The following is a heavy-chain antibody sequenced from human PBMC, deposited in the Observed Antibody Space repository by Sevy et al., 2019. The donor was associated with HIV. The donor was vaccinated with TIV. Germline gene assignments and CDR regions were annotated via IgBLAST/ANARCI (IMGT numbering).Heavy chain of an antibody. CDR3: ARDRYSGYGFDY. D-gene: IGHD5-12*01. V-gene: IGHV1-46*03. Sequence: ASVKVSCKASGYTFTNYYIHWVRQAPGQGLEWMGIINPSGGSTTYAQMFQGRVTMTRDTSTSTVYMQLSSLRSEDTAVYYCARDRYSGYGFDYWGQGTLVTVSS. J-gene: IGHJ4*02. CDR2: INPSGGST. CDR1: GYTFTNYY.